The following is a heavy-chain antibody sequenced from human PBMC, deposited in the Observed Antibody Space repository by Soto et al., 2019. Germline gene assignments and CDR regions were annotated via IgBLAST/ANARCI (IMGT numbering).Heavy chain of an antibody. CDR2: IYYSGST. CDR1: GGSISSSSYY. D-gene: IGHD6-13*01. V-gene: IGHV4-39*01. Sequence: SETLSLTCTVSGGSISSSSYYWGWIRQPPGKGLEWIGSIYYSGSTYYNPSLKSRVTISVDTSKNQFSLKLSSVTAADTAVYYCARHGIAAAGTIWFDPWSQGTLVTVSS. J-gene: IGHJ5*02. CDR3: ARHGIAAAGTIWFDP.